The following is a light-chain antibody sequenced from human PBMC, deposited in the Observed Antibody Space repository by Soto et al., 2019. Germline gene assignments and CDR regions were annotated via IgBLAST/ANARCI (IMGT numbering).Light chain of an antibody. Sequence: EIVLMQSPGTLSLSPGERATLSCRASQFVTSFLAWYQQKPGQAPRLLIYGASSRATGIPDRFSGSGSGTDFTLTISRLEPEDFAVYYCQQYGSSPITFGQGTRLEIK. CDR2: GAS. J-gene: IGKJ5*01. V-gene: IGKV3-20*01. CDR3: QQYGSSPIT. CDR1: QFVTSF.